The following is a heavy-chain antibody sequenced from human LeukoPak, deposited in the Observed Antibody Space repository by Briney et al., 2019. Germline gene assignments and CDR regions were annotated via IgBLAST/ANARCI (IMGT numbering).Heavy chain of an antibody. J-gene: IGHJ4*02. Sequence: GGSLRLSCAASGFTFSDYYMSWLRQAPGKGLEWVSYISSSGSTIYYADSVKGRFTISRDNAKNSLYLQMNSLRAEDTAVYYCRGTYYYDSSGYYYGGFDYWGQGTLVTVSS. CDR2: ISSSGSTI. CDR3: RGTYYYDSSGYYYGGFDY. V-gene: IGHV3-11*04. CDR1: GFTFSDYY. D-gene: IGHD3-22*01.